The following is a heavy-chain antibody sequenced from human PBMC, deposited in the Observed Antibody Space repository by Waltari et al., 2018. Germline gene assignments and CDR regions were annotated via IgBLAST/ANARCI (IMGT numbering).Heavy chain of an antibody. CDR1: GGSFSAFY. D-gene: IGHD2-21*01. Sequence: QVQLQQLGAGLLKPSETLSLTCVVNGGSFSAFYWTWVRQPPGKGMEWIGDANQGETTQDNPSPRGRATISVDRARNQISLTLSSVTAADTAVYYCARGQGDGADVWAQGTAVTVS. CDR2: ANQGETT. J-gene: IGHJ6*02. CDR3: ARGQGDGADV. V-gene: IGHV4-34*02.